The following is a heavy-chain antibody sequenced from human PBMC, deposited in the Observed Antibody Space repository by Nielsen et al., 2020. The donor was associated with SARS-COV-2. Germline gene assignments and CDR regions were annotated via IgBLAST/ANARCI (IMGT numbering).Heavy chain of an antibody. V-gene: IGHV4-34*01. CDR1: GGSFSGYY. CDR2: INHSGST. D-gene: IGHD6-13*01. J-gene: IGHJ2*01. Sequence: GSLRLSCAVYGGSFSGYYWSWIRQPPGKGLEWIGEINHSGSTNYNPSLKSRVTISVDTSKNQFSLKLSSVTAADTAVYYCARGKADWYFDLWGRGTLVTVSS. CDR3: ARGKADWYFDL.